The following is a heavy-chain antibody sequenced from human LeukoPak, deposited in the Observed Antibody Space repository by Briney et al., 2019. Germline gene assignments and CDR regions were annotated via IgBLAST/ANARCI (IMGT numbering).Heavy chain of an antibody. CDR1: GYSFTGYY. CDR3: ARDDSRDDAFDI. CDR2: ISAYNGNT. D-gene: IGHD2-21*01. Sequence: ASVKVSCKASGYSFTGYYIHWVRQAPGQGLEWMGWISAYNGNTNYAQKLQGRVTMTTDTSTSTAYMELRSLRSDDTAVYYCARDDSRDDAFDIWGQGTMVTVSS. V-gene: IGHV1-18*04. J-gene: IGHJ3*02.